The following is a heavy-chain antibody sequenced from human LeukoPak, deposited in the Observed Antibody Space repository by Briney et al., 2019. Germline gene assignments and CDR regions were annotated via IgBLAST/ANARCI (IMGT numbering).Heavy chain of an antibody. CDR2: IYYSGST. CDR3: ARDLHYGGYDY. V-gene: IGHV4-59*01. CDR1: GGSISSYY. Sequence: SETLSLTCTVSGGSISSYYWSWIRQPPGKGLEWIGYIYYSGSTNYNPSLKSRVTISVDTSKNQFSLKLSSVTAADTAVYYCARDLHYGGYDYWGQGTLVTVSS. J-gene: IGHJ4*02. D-gene: IGHD4-23*01.